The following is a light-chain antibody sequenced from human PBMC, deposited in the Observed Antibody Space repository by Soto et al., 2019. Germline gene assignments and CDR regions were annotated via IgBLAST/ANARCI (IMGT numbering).Light chain of an antibody. CDR3: QQSYYTPIT. CDR2: TAS. J-gene: IGKJ4*01. CDR1: QSLDIY. V-gene: IGKV1-39*01. Sequence: DIQVTQSPSSLSASVGDRLTITCRASQSLDIYLHWYQQKPGKAPKLLIHTASNLQSGVPSRFSGSGSGTDFTLTISSLQPEDFATYYCQQSYYTPITFGGGTKVEI.